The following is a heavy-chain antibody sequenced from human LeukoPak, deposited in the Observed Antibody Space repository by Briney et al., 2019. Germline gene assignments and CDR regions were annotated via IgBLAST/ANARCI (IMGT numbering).Heavy chain of an antibody. Sequence: PSETLSLTCTVSGGSISSYYWSWIRQPPGKGLEWIGYIYYSGSTNYNPSLKSRVTISVDTSKNQFSLKLSSVTAADTAVYYCARDPPGDYWGQGTLVTVSS. CDR2: IYYSGST. V-gene: IGHV4-59*01. CDR1: GGSISSYY. CDR3: ARDPPGDY. J-gene: IGHJ4*02.